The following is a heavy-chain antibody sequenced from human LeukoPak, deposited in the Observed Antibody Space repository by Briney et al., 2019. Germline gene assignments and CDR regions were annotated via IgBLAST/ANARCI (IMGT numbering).Heavy chain of an antibody. Sequence: ASVKVSCKASGYTFTSYGISWVRQAPGQGLEWMGWINPNSGGTNYAQKFQGRVTMTRDTSISTAYMELSRLRSDDTAVYYCARGGGEKPAAAGTAPHYWGQGTLVTVSS. CDR3: ARGGGEKPAAAGTAPHY. V-gene: IGHV1-2*02. CDR2: INPNSGGT. J-gene: IGHJ4*02. D-gene: IGHD6-13*01. CDR1: GYTFTSYG.